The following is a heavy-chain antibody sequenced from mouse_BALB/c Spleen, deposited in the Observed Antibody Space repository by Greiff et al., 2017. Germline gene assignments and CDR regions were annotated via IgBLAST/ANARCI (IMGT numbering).Heavy chain of an antibody. CDR3: ARCGYWYFDD. Sequence: EVMLVESGGGLVQPGGSRKLSCAASGFTFSSFGMHWVRQAPGKGLEWVAYISSGSSTIYYADTVKGRFTISRDNPKNTLFLKLTSLRSEDTAMYYCARCGYWYFDDWGAGTTVTVSS. CDR1: GFTFSSFG. J-gene: IGHJ1*01. V-gene: IGHV5-17*02. CDR2: ISSGSSTI.